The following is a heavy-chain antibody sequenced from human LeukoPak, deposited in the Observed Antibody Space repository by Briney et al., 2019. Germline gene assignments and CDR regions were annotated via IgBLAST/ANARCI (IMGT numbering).Heavy chain of an antibody. V-gene: IGHV3-30*04. CDR3: AKDGDYYDSSGPLDY. Sequence: GGSLRLSCAASGFTFSSYAMHWVRQAPGKGLEWVAVISYDGSNKYYADSVKGRFTISRDNSKNTLYLQMNSLRAEDTAVYYCAKDGDYYDSSGPLDYWGQGTLVTVSS. CDR2: ISYDGSNK. D-gene: IGHD3-22*01. CDR1: GFTFSSYA. J-gene: IGHJ4*02.